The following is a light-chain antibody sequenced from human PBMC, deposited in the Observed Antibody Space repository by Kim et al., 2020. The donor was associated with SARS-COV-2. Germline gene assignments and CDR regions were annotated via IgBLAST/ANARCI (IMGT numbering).Light chain of an antibody. V-gene: IGKV3-15*01. CDR3: QQYYNWPRT. CDR1: QSVLTN. J-gene: IGKJ1*01. CDR2: GAS. Sequence: VSPGERATLSCRTSQSVLTNLAWYQQKPGQAPRLLIYGASTRATGIPASFSGSGSGTEFTLTISSLQSEDFVIYYCQQYYNWPRTFGQGTKVDIK.